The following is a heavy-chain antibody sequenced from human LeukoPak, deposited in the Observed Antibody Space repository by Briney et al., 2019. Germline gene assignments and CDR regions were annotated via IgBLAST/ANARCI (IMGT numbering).Heavy chain of an antibody. D-gene: IGHD3-9*01. J-gene: IGHJ4*02. V-gene: IGHV1-3*01. CDR2: INAGNGNT. CDR1: GYTFTSYA. CDR3: ARVVVSYYDILTAYDY. Sequence: ASVKVSCKASGYTFTSYAMHWVRQAPGQRLEWMGWINAGNGNTKYSQKFQGRVTITRDTSASTAYMELSSLRSEDTALYYCARVVVSYYDILTAYDYWGQGTLVTVSS.